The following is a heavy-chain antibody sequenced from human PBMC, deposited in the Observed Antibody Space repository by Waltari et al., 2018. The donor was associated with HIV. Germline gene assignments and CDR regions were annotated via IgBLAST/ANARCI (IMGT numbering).Heavy chain of an antibody. V-gene: IGHV4-61*01. Sequence: QVLLQESGPGLAKPSETLSLTCTLSGGSVSSGRYYWSWVRQAPGKGLAWIGNVYYTGTTHYNDSLKRRVTISVDSSKNQVSLKLTSVTAADTAVYYCARAGDIDHYFDAWGQGIPVTVSS. CDR3: ARAGDIDHYFDA. J-gene: IGHJ4*02. CDR1: GGSVSSGRYY. CDR2: VYYTGTT. D-gene: IGHD5-12*01.